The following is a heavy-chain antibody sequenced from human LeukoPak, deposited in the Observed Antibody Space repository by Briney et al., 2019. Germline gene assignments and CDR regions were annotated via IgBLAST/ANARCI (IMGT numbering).Heavy chain of an antibody. V-gene: IGHV1-46*01. D-gene: IGHD3-3*01. Sequence: ASVKVSCKASGYTFTDYYMHWVRQAPGQGLEWMGIINPSGGSTSYAQKFQGRVTMTRDTSTSTVYMELSSLRSEDTAVYYCARGGGYYDFWSGQYYFDYWGQGTLVTVSS. J-gene: IGHJ4*02. CDR3: ARGGGYYDFWSGQYYFDY. CDR1: GYTFTDYY. CDR2: INPSGGST.